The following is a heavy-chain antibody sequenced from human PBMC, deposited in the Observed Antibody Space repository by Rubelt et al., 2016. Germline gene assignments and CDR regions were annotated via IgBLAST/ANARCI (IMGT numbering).Heavy chain of an antibody. V-gene: IGHV3-30*18. CDR3: AKDPWHPRVGSGSYRDTKNYYYYYGMDV. CDR2: ISYDGSNK. CDR1: GFTFSSYG. D-gene: IGHD3-10*01. J-gene: IGHJ6*02. Sequence: GFTFSSYGMHWVRQAPGKGLEWVAVISYDGSNKYYADSVKGRFTISRDNSKNTLYLQINSLRAEDTAVYYCAKDPWHPRVGSGSYRDTKNYYYYYGMDVWGQGTTVTVSS.